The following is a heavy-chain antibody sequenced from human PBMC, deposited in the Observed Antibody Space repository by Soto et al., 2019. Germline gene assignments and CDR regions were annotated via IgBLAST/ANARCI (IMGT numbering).Heavy chain of an antibody. D-gene: IGHD3-3*01. V-gene: IGHV1-46*01. CDR2: INPSGGST. CDR3: AGGGMVIKYFQH. J-gene: IGHJ1*01. Sequence: ASVKVSCKASGYTFTSYYMHWVRQAPGQGLEWMGIINPSGGSTSYAQKFQGRVTMTRDTSTNTVYMELSSLRSEDTAVYYCAGGGMVIKYFQHWGQGTLVTVSS. CDR1: GYTFTSYY.